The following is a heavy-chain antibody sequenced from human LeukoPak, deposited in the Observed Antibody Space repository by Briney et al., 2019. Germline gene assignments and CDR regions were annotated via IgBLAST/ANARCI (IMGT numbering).Heavy chain of an antibody. V-gene: IGHV3-53*01. CDR2: MYAGGTT. CDR3: ARGSGSGWPLDR. CDR1: GVIVSRNF. J-gene: IGHJ5*02. Sequence: GGSLRLSCAASGVIVSRNFMSWVRQAPGKGLQWVAIMYAGGTTDYSDSVRGRFHISRDSSNDTLSLQINSLRAEDTAVYYCARGSGSGWPLDRWGQGALVTVSS. D-gene: IGHD6-19*01.